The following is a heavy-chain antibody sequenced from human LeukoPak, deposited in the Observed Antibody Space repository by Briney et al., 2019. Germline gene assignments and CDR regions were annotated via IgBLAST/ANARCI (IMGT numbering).Heavy chain of an antibody. D-gene: IGHD4-17*01. Sequence: GGSLRLSCAASGFTFSSYWMHWVRQAPGKGLEWVAFIRYDGSNKYYADSVKGRFTISRDNSKNTLYLQMNSLRAEDTAVYYCAKDHGDDVDYWGQGTLVTVSS. V-gene: IGHV3-30*02. J-gene: IGHJ4*02. CDR2: IRYDGSNK. CDR3: AKDHGDDVDY. CDR1: GFTFSSYW.